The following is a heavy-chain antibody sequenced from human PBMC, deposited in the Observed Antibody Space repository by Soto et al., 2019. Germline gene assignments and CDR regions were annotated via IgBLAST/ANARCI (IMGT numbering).Heavy chain of an antibody. J-gene: IGHJ4*02. CDR1: GGSISSSSYY. D-gene: IGHD2-2*01. V-gene: IGHV4-39*01. Sequence: QLQLQESGPGLVKPSETLSLTCTVSGGSISSSSYYWGWIRQPPGKGLEWIGSIYYSGSTYYNPSLKSRVTISVDTSKNQFSLKLSSVTAADTAVYYCARHGLPYQLPPFFDYWGQGTLVTVSS. CDR3: ARHGLPYQLPPFFDY. CDR2: IYYSGST.